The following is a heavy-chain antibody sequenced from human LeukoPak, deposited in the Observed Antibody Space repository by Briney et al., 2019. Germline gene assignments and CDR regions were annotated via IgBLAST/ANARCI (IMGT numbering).Heavy chain of an antibody. CDR2: IYYSGGT. Sequence: SETLSLTCTVSGGSISSYYWSWLRQPPGKGLEWVGYIYYSGGTNSNPSLKNRVTISLDTSKNQFSLKLSSVTATDTAVYYCARDANWCDPWGQGTLVTVSS. J-gene: IGHJ5*02. CDR3: ARDANWCDP. V-gene: IGHV4-59*01. CDR1: GGSISSYY.